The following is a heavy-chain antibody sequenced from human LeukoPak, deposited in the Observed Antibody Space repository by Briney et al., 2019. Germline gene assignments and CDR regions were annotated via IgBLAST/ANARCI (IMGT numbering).Heavy chain of an antibody. Sequence: GGSLRLSCAASGFTFSSYAMSWVRQAPGKGLEWVSSISDSGTSTFYADSVKGRLTISRDNSKNTLYLQMNSLRVEDTALYYCAKRHLNYYDSSGYRTYYFDYWGQGTLVTVSS. CDR3: AKRHLNYYDSSGYRTYYFDY. CDR2: ISDSGTST. D-gene: IGHD3-22*01. CDR1: GFTFSSYA. V-gene: IGHV3-23*01. J-gene: IGHJ4*02.